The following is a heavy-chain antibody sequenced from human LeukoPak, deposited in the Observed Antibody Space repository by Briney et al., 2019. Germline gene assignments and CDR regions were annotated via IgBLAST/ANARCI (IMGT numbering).Heavy chain of an antibody. CDR1: GCTFSSYA. CDR3: ARASGGYSYGQPMGY. J-gene: IGHJ4*02. CDR2: IIPIFGTA. D-gene: IGHD5-18*01. Sequence: SAKVSCKASGCTFSSYAISWVRQAPGQGLEWMGGIIPIFGTANYAQKFQGRVTITADKSTSTAYMELSSLRSEDTAVYYCARASGGYSYGQPMGYWGQGTLVTVSS. V-gene: IGHV1-69*06.